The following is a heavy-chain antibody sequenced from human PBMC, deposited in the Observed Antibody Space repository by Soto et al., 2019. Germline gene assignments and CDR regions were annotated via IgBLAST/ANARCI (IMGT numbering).Heavy chain of an antibody. V-gene: IGHV1-8*01. CDR1: GYTFTSYD. CDR3: ARGRIIVAGGFDP. Sequence: QVQLVQSGAKVKKPGASVKVSCKASGYTFTSYDIIWVRQATGQGLEWMGWMNPSTGNTDSAEKFQGGLTMTRNTSISTVYMELSSLSFEDTAVYYCARGRIIVAGGFDPWGQGTLVTVSS. CDR2: MNPSTGNT. J-gene: IGHJ5*02. D-gene: IGHD6-19*01.